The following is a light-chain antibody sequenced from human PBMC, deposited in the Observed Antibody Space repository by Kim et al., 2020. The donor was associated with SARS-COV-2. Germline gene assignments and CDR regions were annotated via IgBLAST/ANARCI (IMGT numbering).Light chain of an antibody. J-gene: IGLJ1*01. Sequence: SSELTQDPAVSVAFGQTVRITCQGDSLRSYYASWYQQKPGQAPVLVIYGKNNPPSGIPDRFSGSSSGNTASLTITGAQAEDEADDYCNSRDSSGSHHVFGTGTKVTVL. CDR3: NSRDSSGSHHV. CDR1: SLRSYY. CDR2: GKN. V-gene: IGLV3-19*01.